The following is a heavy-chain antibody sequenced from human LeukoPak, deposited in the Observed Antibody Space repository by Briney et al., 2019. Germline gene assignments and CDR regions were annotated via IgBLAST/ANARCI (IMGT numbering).Heavy chain of an antibody. CDR2: ISAYNGNT. CDR1: GYTFTSYG. D-gene: IGHD2-21*02. J-gene: IGHJ4*02. V-gene: IGHV1-18*01. CDR3: ARDSIVVVTAINFDY. Sequence: ASVKVSCKASGYTFTSYGISLVRQDPGQGLEWMGWISAYNGNTNYAQKLQGRGTMTTDTSTSTAYMELRSLRSDDTAVYYCARDSIVVVTAINFDYWGQGTLVTVSS.